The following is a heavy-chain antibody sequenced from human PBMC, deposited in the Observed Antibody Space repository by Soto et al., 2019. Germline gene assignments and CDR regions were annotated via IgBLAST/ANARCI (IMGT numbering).Heavy chain of an antibody. V-gene: IGHV1-69*01. Sequence: QVQLVQSGAEVKKPGSSVKVSCKASGGTFSSYAISWVRQAPGQGLEWMGGIIPIFGTANYAQKFQGRVTITADESTSTAYMELSSLRSEDTAVYYWARATYYYDSSGYSYAFDIWGQGTMVTVSS. CDR1: GGTFSSYA. D-gene: IGHD3-22*01. J-gene: IGHJ3*02. CDR2: IIPIFGTA. CDR3: ARATYYYDSSGYSYAFDI.